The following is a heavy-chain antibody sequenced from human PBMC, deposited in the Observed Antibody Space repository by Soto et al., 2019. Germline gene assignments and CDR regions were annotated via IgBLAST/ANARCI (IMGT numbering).Heavy chain of an antibody. CDR2: ISYDGSNK. J-gene: IGHJ2*01. V-gene: IGHV3-30-3*01. CDR3: ARDSPHGEPAASAWYFDL. D-gene: IGHD2-2*01. CDR1: GFTFSSYA. Sequence: QVQLVESGGGVVQPGRSLRLSCAASGFTFSSYAMHWVRQAPGKGLEWVAVISYDGSNKYYADSVKGRFTISRDNSKNTLYLHMNSLRAEDTAVYYCARDSPHGEPAASAWYFDLWGRGTLVTVSS.